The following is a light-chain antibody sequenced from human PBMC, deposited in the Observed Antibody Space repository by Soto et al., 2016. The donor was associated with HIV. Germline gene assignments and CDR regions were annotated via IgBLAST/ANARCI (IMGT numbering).Light chain of an antibody. J-gene: IGKJ1*01. CDR3: QQYYSYPWT. V-gene: IGKV1-8*01. Sequence: IQMTQSPSSLSASTGDRVTITCRASQGISSFLAWYQQKPGKAPKLLIYAASTLQSGVPSRFSGSGSGTDFTLTIRSLQSEDFATYYCQQYYSYPWTFGQGTKVEIK. CDR1: QGISSF. CDR2: AAS.